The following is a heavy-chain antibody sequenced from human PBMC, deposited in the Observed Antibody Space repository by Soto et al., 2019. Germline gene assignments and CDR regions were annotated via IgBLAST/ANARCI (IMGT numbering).Heavy chain of an antibody. J-gene: IGHJ4*02. CDR3: ARDPPDFNSGFDS. V-gene: IGHV6-1*01. D-gene: IGHD1-26*01. CDR1: GDSVSNNGAT. CDR2: AYYRSRWHY. Sequence: LSLTCAICGDSVSNNGATWNWIRQSPSRGLEWLGRAYYRSRWHYDYATSVRSRITINPDTSKNQFSLQLSSVTPEDTAVYYCARDPPDFNSGFDSWGQGSLVTVS.